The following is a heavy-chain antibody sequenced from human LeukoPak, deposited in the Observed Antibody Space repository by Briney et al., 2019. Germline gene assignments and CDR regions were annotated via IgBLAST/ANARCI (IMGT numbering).Heavy chain of an antibody. CDR3: ARGARRGYSYEGDFDY. J-gene: IGHJ4*02. Sequence: PSETLSLTCTVSGGSISSGGYYWSWIRQHPGKGLERIGYIYYSGSTYYNPSLKSRVTISVDTSKNQFSLKLSSVTAADTAVYYCARGARRGYSYEGDFDYWGQGTLVTVSS. CDR2: IYYSGST. CDR1: GGSISSGGYY. D-gene: IGHD5-18*01. V-gene: IGHV4-31*03.